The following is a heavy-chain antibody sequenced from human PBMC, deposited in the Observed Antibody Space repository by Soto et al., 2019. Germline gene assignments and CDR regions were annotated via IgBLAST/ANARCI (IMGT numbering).Heavy chain of an antibody. Sequence: SETLSLTCGVSGGSLSGATYSWNWIRQPPGKGLEWIGYIFPSGTTYYNPSLKSRVTISIDVSKNQFSPSLRSLTAADTAVYYCARSREFDYWSQGTLVTVSS. V-gene: IGHV4-30-2*01. CDR1: GGSLSGATYS. J-gene: IGHJ4*02. CDR2: IFPSGTT. CDR3: ARSREFDY.